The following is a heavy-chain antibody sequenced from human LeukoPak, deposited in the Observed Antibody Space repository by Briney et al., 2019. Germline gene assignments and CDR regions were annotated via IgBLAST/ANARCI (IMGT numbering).Heavy chain of an antibody. CDR3: ARLGTTVVTHRDY. V-gene: IGHV5-10-1*01. D-gene: IGHD4-23*01. CDR2: IDPSDSYT. J-gene: IGHJ4*02. CDR1: GYTFTSYW. Sequence: GESLKISWKGSGYTFTSYWISWVRQLPGKGLEWMGRIDPSDSYTNYSPSFQGHVTISADKSISTAYLQWSSLKASDTAMYYCARLGTTVVTHRDYWGQGTLVTVSS.